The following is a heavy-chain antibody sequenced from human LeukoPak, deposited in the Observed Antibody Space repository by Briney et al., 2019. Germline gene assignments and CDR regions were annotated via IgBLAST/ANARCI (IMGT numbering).Heavy chain of an antibody. J-gene: IGHJ5*02. CDR2: IDHSGST. CDR1: GGSIINSNW. D-gene: IGHD6-13*01. Sequence: SETLSLTCAVSGGSIINSNWWSWVRQPPGKGLEWIGEIDHSGSTSYSPSLKSRVTISVDTSKNQFSLKLSSATAADTAVYYCARGGSSSWYLSPRKDNWFDPWGQGTLVTVSS. V-gene: IGHV4-4*02. CDR3: ARGGSSSWYLSPRKDNWFDP.